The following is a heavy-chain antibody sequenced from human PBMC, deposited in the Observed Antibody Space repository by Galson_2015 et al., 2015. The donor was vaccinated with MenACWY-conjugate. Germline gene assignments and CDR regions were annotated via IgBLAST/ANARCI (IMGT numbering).Heavy chain of an antibody. CDR1: GFTFSSYS. Sequence: SLRLSCAASGFTFSSYSMNWVRQAPGKGLEWVSAIYPNGVTTYYAESVKGRFTISRDNSKNTVYLQMNSLRAEDTAVYYCARDTRGHFDYWGQGTLVTFPS. CDR3: ARDTRGHFDY. J-gene: IGHJ4*02. CDR2: IYPNGVTT. V-gene: IGHV3-23*01.